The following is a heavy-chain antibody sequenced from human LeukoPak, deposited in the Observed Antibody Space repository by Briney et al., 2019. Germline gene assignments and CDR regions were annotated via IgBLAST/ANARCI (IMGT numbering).Heavy chain of an antibody. CDR1: GGSISSYY. CDR3: ARRGGTVVGDTGYHYWYFDN. Sequence: PSETLSLTCTESGGSISSYYWSWVRQFPGKGLEWIGYISDSGSTNYSPSLESRVTISVDTSKSKFFLILSSVTAADTAVYYCARRGGTVVGDTGYHYWYFDNWGQGTLVTVSS. V-gene: IGHV4-59*08. D-gene: IGHD5-12*01. CDR2: ISDSGST. J-gene: IGHJ4*02.